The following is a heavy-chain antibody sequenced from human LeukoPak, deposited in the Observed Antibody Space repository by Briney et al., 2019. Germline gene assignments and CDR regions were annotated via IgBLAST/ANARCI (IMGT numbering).Heavy chain of an antibody. CDR3: AKDQNTGYANNWFDP. CDR2: INPISGGT. V-gene: IGHV1-2*02. CDR1: GYTFTAYY. Sequence: ASVKVSCKASGYTFTAYYIHWVRQAPGQGLEWMGWINPISGGTNYAQNFQGRVTLTRDTSISTAYMELSRLRSDDTAIYYCAKDQNTGYANNWFDPWGQGTLVTVSS. D-gene: IGHD5-12*01. J-gene: IGHJ5*02.